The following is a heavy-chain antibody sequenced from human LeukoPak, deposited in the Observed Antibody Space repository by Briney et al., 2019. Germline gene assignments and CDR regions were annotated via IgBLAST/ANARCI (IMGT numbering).Heavy chain of an antibody. V-gene: IGHV3-7*04. J-gene: IGHJ4*02. D-gene: IGHD6-19*01. Sequence: GGSLRLSCAASGFIFSSYWMICLRQTPGKGLEWVANIKQDGSEKYYVDSVKGRFTISRDNAKNSLYLQMNSLRAEDTAVYYCARDYAGGWRHFESWGQGALVTVSS. CDR2: IKQDGSEK. CDR3: ARDYAGGWRHFES. CDR1: GFIFSSYW.